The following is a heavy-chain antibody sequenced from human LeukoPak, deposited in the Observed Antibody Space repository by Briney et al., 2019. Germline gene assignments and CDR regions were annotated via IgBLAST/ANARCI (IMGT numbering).Heavy chain of an antibody. J-gene: IGHJ4*02. V-gene: IGHV3-7*01. CDR2: IKQDGSEK. CDR3: ARDLPIVVVPAAISSWADY. Sequence: PGGSLRLSCAASGFTFSSYWMSWVRQAPGKGLEWVANIKQDGSEKYYVDSVKGRFTISRDNAKNSLYLQMNSLRAEDTAVYYCARDLPIVVVPAAISSWADYWGQGTLVTVSS. CDR1: GFTFSSYW. D-gene: IGHD2-2*01.